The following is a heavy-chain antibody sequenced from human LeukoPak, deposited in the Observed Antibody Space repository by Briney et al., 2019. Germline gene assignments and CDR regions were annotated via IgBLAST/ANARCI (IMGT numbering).Heavy chain of an antibody. Sequence: ASVKVSCKASGYTFTGYYMHWVRQAPGQGLEWMGWINPNSGGTNYAQKLQGRVTMTTDTSTSTAYMELRSLRSDDTAVYYCAHPSGSPGGAFDIWGQGTMVTVSS. J-gene: IGHJ3*02. CDR3: AHPSGSPGGAFDI. CDR1: GYTFTGYY. V-gene: IGHV1-2*02. D-gene: IGHD1-26*01. CDR2: INPNSGGT.